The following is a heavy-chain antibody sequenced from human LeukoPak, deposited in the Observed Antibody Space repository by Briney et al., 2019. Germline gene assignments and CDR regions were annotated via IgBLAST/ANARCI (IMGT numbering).Heavy chain of an antibody. CDR3: ARGDKSSGWYFFDY. CDR2: ISSSSSYK. Sequence: KAGGSLRLSCAASGFTFSSYSMNWVRQAPGKGLEWVSSISSSSSYKYYADSVKGRFTISRDNAKNSLYLQMNSLRAEDTAVYYCARGDKSSGWYFFDYWGQGTLVTVSS. J-gene: IGHJ4*02. V-gene: IGHV3-21*01. D-gene: IGHD6-19*01. CDR1: GFTFSSYS.